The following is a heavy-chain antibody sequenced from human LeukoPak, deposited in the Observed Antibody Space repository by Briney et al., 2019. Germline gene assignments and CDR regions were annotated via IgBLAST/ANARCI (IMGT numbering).Heavy chain of an antibody. CDR3: ARSTQTYLCDY. Sequence: GGSLRLSCAASGFTFSSYAMHWVRQAPGKGLEWVAVISYDGSNKHYADSVKGRFTLSRDNSKNTLYLQMNSLRAEDTAVYYCARSTQTYLCDYWGQGTLVTVSS. CDR1: GFTFSSYA. V-gene: IGHV3-30*04. J-gene: IGHJ4*02. CDR2: ISYDGSNK.